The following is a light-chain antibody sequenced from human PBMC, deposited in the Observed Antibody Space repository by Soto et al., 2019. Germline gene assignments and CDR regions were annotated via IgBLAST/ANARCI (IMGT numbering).Light chain of an antibody. CDR2: GVS. V-gene: IGKV3-20*01. Sequence: EIVLTQSPGSLSLSPGERATLSCRASQSVDSTFFAWYQKKPGQAPRLLMYGVSKRATGIPDRFSGSGSGTDFTLPISRLAPEDFAVYYCQQYMSSVTFGQGTRVEIK. CDR3: QQYMSSVT. CDR1: QSVDSTF. J-gene: IGKJ1*01.